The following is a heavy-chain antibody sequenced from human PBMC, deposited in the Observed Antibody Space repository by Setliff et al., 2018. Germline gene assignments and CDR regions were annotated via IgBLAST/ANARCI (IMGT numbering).Heavy chain of an antibody. CDR3: ARLNFWSGFWYFTL. CDR1: GVSFSDYY. V-gene: IGHV4-34*10. J-gene: IGHJ4*02. D-gene: IGHD3-3*01. Sequence: SETLSLTCTVYGVSFSDYYWGWVRQSPGKGLDWIGEINHSGTTNYDPSLEGRISISVDTSKNQLSLKVNSVTAADTGVYYCARLNFWSGFWYFTLWGQGTPVTVSS. CDR2: INHSGTT.